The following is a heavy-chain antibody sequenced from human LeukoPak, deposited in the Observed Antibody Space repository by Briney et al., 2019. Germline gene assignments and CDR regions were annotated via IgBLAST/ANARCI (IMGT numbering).Heavy chain of an antibody. Sequence: GGSLRLSCAASGFSFSTYAISWVRQAPGKGLEWVSCISTTSSYIFYADSVRGRFTVSRDNAKNSLYLQMNSLKAEDTAVYYCARDVVTEVVTLTTTDSWGQGTLVTVSS. V-gene: IGHV3-21*06. D-gene: IGHD2-21*02. CDR2: ISTTSSYI. CDR1: GFSFSTYA. J-gene: IGHJ4*02. CDR3: ARDVVTEVVTLTTTDS.